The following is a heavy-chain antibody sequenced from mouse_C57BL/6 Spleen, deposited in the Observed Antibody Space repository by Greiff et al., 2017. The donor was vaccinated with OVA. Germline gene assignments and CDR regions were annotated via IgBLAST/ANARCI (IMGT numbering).Heavy chain of an antibody. CDR2: IYPGDGDT. V-gene: IGHV1-80*01. J-gene: IGHJ2*01. CDR1: GYAFSSYW. CDR3: ARLSDVYFDY. Sequence: VKLVESGAELVKPGASVKISCKASGYAFSSYWMNWVKQRPGKGLEWIGQIYPGDGDTNYNGKFKGKATLTADKSSSTAYMQLSSLTSEDSAVYFCARLSDVYFDYWGQGTTLTVSS.